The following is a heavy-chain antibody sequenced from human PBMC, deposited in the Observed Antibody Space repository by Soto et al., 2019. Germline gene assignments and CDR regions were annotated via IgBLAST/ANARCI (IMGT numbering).Heavy chain of an antibody. J-gene: IGHJ4*02. CDR3: ARSTLGYSGYDFAYYFDY. D-gene: IGHD5-12*01. V-gene: IGHV4-30-2*01. CDR2: IYHSGST. Sequence: SETLSLTCAVSGGSISSGGYSWSWIRQPPGKGLEWIGYIYHSGSTYYNPSLKSRVTISVDRSKNQFSLKLSSVTAADTAVYYCARSTLGYSGYDFAYYFDYWGQGTLVTVSS. CDR1: GGSISSGGYS.